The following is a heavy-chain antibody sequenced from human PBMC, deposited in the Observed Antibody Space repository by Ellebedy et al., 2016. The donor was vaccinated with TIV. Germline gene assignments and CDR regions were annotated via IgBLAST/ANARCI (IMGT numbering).Heavy chain of an antibody. CDR1: GFNFDSNA. V-gene: IGHV3-23*01. CDR3: AKDLSWWSANDY. Sequence: GESLKISCAASGFNFDSNAMSWVRQTPGKGLEWVAGIGGDDHTHYAHFVEGRFTISRDRSKSTLHLEMSRLRVEDTAVYYCAKDLSWWSANDYWGQGALVTVSS. J-gene: IGHJ4*02. D-gene: IGHD3-16*01. CDR2: IGGDDHT.